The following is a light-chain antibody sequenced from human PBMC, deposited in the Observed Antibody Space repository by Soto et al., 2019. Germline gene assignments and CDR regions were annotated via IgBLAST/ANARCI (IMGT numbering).Light chain of an antibody. Sequence: QSALTQPRSVSGSPGQSVAISCTATSSDVGGFDFVSWYQQHPGKAPKLVIYDVSKRPSGVPDRFSGSRSGDTASLTISGLQAEYEADYYCCLYTASYSVFGGGTKLAVL. CDR1: SSDVGGFDF. J-gene: IGLJ3*02. CDR3: CLYTASYSV. V-gene: IGLV2-11*01. CDR2: DVS.